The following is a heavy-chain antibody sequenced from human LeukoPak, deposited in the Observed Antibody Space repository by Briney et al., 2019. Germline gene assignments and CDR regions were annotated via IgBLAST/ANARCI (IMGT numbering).Heavy chain of an antibody. CDR3: ARDLGWYRIDY. V-gene: IGHV3-23*01. J-gene: IGHJ4*02. CDR2: VDYSADST. D-gene: IGHD6-19*01. Sequence: GGSLRLSCTVSGFTLSSYEMSWIRQAPGKGLEWVSSVDYSADSTHYADSVMGRFTISRDNSKNTLYLQLNSLTAADTAVYYCARDLGWYRIDYWGQGTLVTVSS. CDR1: GFTLSSYE.